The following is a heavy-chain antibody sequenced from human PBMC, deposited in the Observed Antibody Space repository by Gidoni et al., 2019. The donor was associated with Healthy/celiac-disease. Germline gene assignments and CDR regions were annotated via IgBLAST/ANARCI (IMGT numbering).Heavy chain of an antibody. CDR2: INAGNVNK. CDR1: GYTFPSYA. V-gene: IGHV1-3*01. D-gene: IGHD1-26*01. Sequence: QVQIVQSGAEVQKPGASVKVSCKSSGYTFPSYAIHWVRQAPGLRIEWMGWINAGNVNKKFSQKFLGSVTITRDTSASTAYMVLSSLRSDDTAVYYCARAPLCGSYSPWGQGTLVTVFS. J-gene: IGHJ4*02. CDR3: ARAPLCGSYSP.